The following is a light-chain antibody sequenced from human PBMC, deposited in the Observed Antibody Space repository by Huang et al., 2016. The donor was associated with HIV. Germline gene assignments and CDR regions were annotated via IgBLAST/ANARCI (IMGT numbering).Light chain of an antibody. Sequence: EIVMTQSPATLSVSPGERATLSCRASQSVGSSLAWYQQKPGQAPRLLIYGASTGATGIRARFSGSGSGTEFTLTISSLQSEDSAVYFCQQYESWPPGRLTFGGGTKVEIK. V-gene: IGKV3-15*01. CDR1: QSVGSS. J-gene: IGKJ4*01. CDR3: QQYESWPPGRLT. CDR2: GAS.